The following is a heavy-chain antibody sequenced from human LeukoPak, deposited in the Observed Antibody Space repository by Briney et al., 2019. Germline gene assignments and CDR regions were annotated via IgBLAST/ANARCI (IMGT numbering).Heavy chain of an antibody. J-gene: IGHJ6*04. Sequence: SVKVSCKASGGTFSSYAISWVRQAPGQGLEWMGRIIPIFGIANYAQKFQGRVTITADKSTSTAYMELSSLRSEDTAVYYCARVPHLLWFGDFPYGMDVWGKGTTVTVSS. CDR3: ARVPHLLWFGDFPYGMDV. V-gene: IGHV1-69*04. CDR1: GGTFSSYA. D-gene: IGHD3-10*01. CDR2: IIPIFGIA.